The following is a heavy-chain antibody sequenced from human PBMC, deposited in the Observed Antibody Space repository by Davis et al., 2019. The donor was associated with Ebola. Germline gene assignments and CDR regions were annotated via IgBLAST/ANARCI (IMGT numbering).Heavy chain of an antibody. CDR3: ARGGERFTVTPAEY. CDR1: GYTFTGYY. D-gene: IGHD4-17*01. CDR2: LNPNSGGT. Sequence: ASVKVSCKASGYTFTGYYMHWVRQALGQGLEWMGWLNPNSGGTNYAQKFQGRVTMTRDTSISTAYMEMSRLRSDDTAVYYCARGGERFTVTPAEYWGQGTLVTVSS. V-gene: IGHV1-2*02. J-gene: IGHJ4*02.